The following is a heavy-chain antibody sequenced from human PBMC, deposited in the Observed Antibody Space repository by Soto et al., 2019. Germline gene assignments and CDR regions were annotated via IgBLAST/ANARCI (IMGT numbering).Heavy chain of an antibody. V-gene: IGHV4-59*08. CDR1: GGSLSGYY. CDR3: ARHPGYYDILTGYTTYYFDY. Sequence: PSETLSLTCTVSGGSLSGYYWMWIRQLPGKGLEWMGYVHYSGATNYRPSLQSRVTMSVDTPKNQFSLKLTSVTAADTAVYYCARHPGYYDILTGYTTYYFDYWGQGILVT. D-gene: IGHD3-9*01. CDR2: VHYSGAT. J-gene: IGHJ4*02.